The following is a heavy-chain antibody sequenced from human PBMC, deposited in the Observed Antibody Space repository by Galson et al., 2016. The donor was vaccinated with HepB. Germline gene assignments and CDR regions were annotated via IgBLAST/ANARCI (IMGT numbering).Heavy chain of an antibody. CDR1: KFNFSDYG. J-gene: IGHJ4*02. CDR3: AIWWGVAPTNSRFTGPFDY. CDR2: FSRTGNYI. V-gene: IGHV3-30*03. D-gene: IGHD2/OR15-2a*01. Sequence: SLRLSCAASKFNFSDYGMHWVRQAPGKGLEWVAFFSRTGNYIYYADSVRGRFTISRDISKNTLYLQMNSLRPEDTAMYYCAIWWGVAPTNSRFTGPFDYWGQGALVSVSS.